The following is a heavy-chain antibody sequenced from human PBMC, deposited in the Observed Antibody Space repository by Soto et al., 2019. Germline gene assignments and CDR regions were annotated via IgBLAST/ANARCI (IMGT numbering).Heavy chain of an antibody. CDR1: GYTFTSYG. V-gene: IGHV1-18*01. D-gene: IGHD3-9*01. CDR3: ARDVDKGIRYFDWSLYYYYYGMDV. J-gene: IGHJ6*02. Sequence: ASVKVSCKASGYTFTSYGISWVRQAPGQGLEWMGWISAYNGNTNYAQKLQGRVTMTTDTSTSTAYMELRSLRSDDTAVYYCARDVDKGIRYFDWSLYYYYYGMDVWGQGTTVTVSS. CDR2: ISAYNGNT.